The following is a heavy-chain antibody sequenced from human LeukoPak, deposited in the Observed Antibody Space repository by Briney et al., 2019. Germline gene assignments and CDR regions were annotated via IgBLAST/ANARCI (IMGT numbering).Heavy chain of an antibody. D-gene: IGHD2-2*01. CDR1: GGTFSSYA. CDR2: IIPIFGTA. Sequence: SVKVSCKASGGTFSSYAISCVRQAPGQGLEWMGGIIPIFGTANYAQKFQGRVTITTDESTSTAYMELSSLRSEDTAVYYCARVDCSTSCYRSWFDPWGQGTLVTVSS. J-gene: IGHJ5*02. CDR3: ARVDCSTSCYRSWFDP. V-gene: IGHV1-69*05.